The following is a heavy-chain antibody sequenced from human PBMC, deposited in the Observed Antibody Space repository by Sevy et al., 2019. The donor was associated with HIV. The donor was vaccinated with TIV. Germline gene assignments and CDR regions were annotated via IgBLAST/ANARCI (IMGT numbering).Heavy chain of an antibody. CDR1: GFTFSDHY. J-gene: IGHJ6*02. D-gene: IGHD2-2*01. Sequence: GGSLRLSCAASGFTFSDHYMDWVRQAPGKGLEWVGRTRNKANSYTTEYAASVKGGFTISRDDSKNSLYLQMNSLKTEDTAVYYCARGPVVVPAAMEDYYYGMDVWGQGTTVTVSS. CDR3: ARGPVVVPAAMEDYYYGMDV. V-gene: IGHV3-72*01. CDR2: TRNKANSYTT.